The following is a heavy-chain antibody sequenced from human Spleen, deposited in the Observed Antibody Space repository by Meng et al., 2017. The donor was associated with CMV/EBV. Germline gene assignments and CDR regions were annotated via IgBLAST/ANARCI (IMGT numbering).Heavy chain of an antibody. J-gene: IGHJ4*02. CDR2: ISAYNGNT. D-gene: IGHD2-15*01. CDR3: ARVSGGAATYSNFDF. CDR1: GYTFTSYG. V-gene: IGHV1-18*01. Sequence: ASVKVSCKASGYTFTSYGISWVRQAPGQGLEWMGWISAYNGNTNYAQKLQGRVTMTTDTSTSTAYMELRSLRSDDTAVYYCARVSGGAATYSNFDFWGQGTLVTVSS.